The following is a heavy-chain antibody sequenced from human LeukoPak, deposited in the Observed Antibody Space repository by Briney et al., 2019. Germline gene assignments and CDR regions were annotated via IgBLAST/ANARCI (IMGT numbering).Heavy chain of an antibody. CDR2: INISGGGT. V-gene: IGHV3-23*01. CDR3: ARGWHVDF. J-gene: IGHJ4*02. CDR1: GFTFNDFA. D-gene: IGHD2-15*01. Sequence: GGSLSLSCAASGFTFNDFAMSWVRQAPGKGLEWVSVINISGGGTYYTDSVKGRFTVSRDNSKNTLYLQLNSLRADDTAVYYCARGWHVDFWGQGTLVTVSS.